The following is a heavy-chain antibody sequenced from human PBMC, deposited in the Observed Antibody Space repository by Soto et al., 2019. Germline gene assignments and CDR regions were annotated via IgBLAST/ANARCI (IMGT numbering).Heavy chain of an antibody. CDR2: ISAHNGHT. D-gene: IGHD6-19*01. J-gene: IGHJ4*02. CDR3: ARGSIAVAGTGFDY. Sequence: ASVKVSCKSSDYTFTSYGFNWVRQAPGQGLEWMGWISAHNGHTYYAHNLQGRVTLTTDTSTRTAYMELRSLRSDDTAVYYCARGSIAVAGTGFDYWGQGTLVTVSS. V-gene: IGHV1-18*01. CDR1: DYTFTSYG.